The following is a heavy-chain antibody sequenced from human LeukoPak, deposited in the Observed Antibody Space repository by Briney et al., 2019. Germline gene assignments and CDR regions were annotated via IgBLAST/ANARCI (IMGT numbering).Heavy chain of an antibody. CDR1: GDTLSSYG. J-gene: IGHJ6*03. D-gene: IGHD2-21*02. CDR2: IIPIFGTA. CDR3: ASTPCGGDCYSGDLYYYYYMDV. Sequence: SLKYAGKASGDTLSSYGISWVRQAPGQGLEWMGGIIPIFGTANYAQKFKGRVTITTDESTSTAYMELSSLRSEDTAVYYCASTPCGGDCYSGDLYYYYYMDVWGKGTTVTVSS. V-gene: IGHV1-69*05.